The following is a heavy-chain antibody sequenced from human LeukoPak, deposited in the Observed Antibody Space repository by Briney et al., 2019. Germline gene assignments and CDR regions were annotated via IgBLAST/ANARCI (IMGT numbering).Heavy chain of an antibody. CDR1: GFTVSSNY. CDR3: ARDPLYGYFDY. CDR2: IYSGGST. Sequence: PGGSLRLSCAASGFTVSSNYMSWVRQAPGKGLEWVSVIYSGGSTYYADSVKGRFTISRDNSKNTLHLQMNSLRAEDTAVYYCARDPLYGYFDYWGQGTLVTVSS. V-gene: IGHV3-66*02. J-gene: IGHJ4*02. D-gene: IGHD4-17*01.